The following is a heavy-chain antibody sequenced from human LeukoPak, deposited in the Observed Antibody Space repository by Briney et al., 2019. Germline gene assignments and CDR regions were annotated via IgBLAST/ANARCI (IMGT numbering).Heavy chain of an antibody. CDR2: IDPSDSYT. Sequence: GESLRISCKGSGYSFTSYWISWVRHMPGKGLEWMGRIDPSDSYTKYSPSFQGHVTISAAKSISTAYLQWSSLKASDTAMYYCERHGFGPVGAFDIWGQGTMVTVSS. CDR3: ERHGFGPVGAFDI. J-gene: IGHJ3*02. D-gene: IGHD5-24*01. V-gene: IGHV5-10-1*01. CDR1: GYSFTSYW.